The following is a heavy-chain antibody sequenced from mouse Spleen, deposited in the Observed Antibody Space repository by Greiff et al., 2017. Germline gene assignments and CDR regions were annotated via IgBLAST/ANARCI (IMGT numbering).Heavy chain of an antibody. CDR1: GYTFTSYW. Sequence: QVQLKQPGAELVKPGASVKLSCTASGYTFTSYWMPWVQQRPGRGLEWIGRIDPDSGGTKYNEKFKSKATLTVDKPSSSAYMQLSSLTSEDSAVYYCPRMFNGTYYFDYWGQGTTLTVSS. V-gene: IGHV1-72*01. CDR3: PRMFNGTYYFDY. CDR2: IDPDSGGT. J-gene: IGHJ2*01.